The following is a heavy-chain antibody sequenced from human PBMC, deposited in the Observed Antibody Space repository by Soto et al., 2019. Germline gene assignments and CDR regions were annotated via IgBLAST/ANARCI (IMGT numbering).Heavy chain of an antibody. CDR1: GFHFSSFG. J-gene: IGHJ4*02. CDR3: ATYYDALTGPLDY. V-gene: IGHV3-23*01. D-gene: IGHD3-9*01. CDR2: ITGSGSNT. Sequence: GGSLSLSCAASGFHFSSFGMSWVRQAPGKGLQWVSSITGSGSNTYYADSVKGRFTISRDRSKNTLYLQLNSLRADDTALYYCATYYDALTGPLDYWGQGTLVTVSS.